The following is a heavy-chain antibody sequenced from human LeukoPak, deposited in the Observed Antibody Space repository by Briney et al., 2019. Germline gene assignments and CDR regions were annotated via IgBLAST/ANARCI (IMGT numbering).Heavy chain of an antibody. CDR1: GYTFTTYG. J-gene: IGHJ5*02. CDR2: ISAYNGNT. D-gene: IGHD6-19*01. Sequence: ASVKVSCKASGYTFTTYGITWVRQAPGQGLEWMGWISAYNGNTNFARKFQGRVTMTTDTSTSTAYMELRSLRSDDTAVYYCARGYNSGWFLRFDPWGQGTLVTVSP. CDR3: ARGYNSGWFLRFDP. V-gene: IGHV1-18*01.